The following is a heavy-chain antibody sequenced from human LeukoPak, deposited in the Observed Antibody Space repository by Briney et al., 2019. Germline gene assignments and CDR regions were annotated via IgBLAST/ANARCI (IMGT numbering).Heavy chain of an antibody. CDR1: GFTFSSYW. Sequence: LGGSLRLSCAASGFTFSSYWMSWVRQAPGKGLEWVANIKQDGSEKYYVDSVKGRFTISRDNAKNSLYLQMNSLRAEDTAVYYCARDGGYDYVWGSYRYGGYFDYWGQGTLVTVSS. CDR2: IKQDGSEK. CDR3: ARDGGYDYVWGSYRYGGYFDY. D-gene: IGHD3-16*02. V-gene: IGHV3-7*03. J-gene: IGHJ4*02.